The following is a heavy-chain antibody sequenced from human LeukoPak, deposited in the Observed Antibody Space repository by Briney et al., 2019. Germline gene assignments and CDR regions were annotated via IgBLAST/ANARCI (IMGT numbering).Heavy chain of an antibody. CDR1: GGSISSYY. J-gene: IGHJ5*02. CDR3: AREVRGVIRWNWFDP. CDR2: IYYSGST. D-gene: IGHD3-10*01. Sequence: SSETLSLTCTVSGGSISSYYWSWIRQPPGKGLEWIGYIYYSGSTNYNPSLKSRVTISVDTSKNQFSLKLGSVTAADTAVYYCAREVRGVIRWNWFDPWGQGTLVTVSS. V-gene: IGHV4-59*01.